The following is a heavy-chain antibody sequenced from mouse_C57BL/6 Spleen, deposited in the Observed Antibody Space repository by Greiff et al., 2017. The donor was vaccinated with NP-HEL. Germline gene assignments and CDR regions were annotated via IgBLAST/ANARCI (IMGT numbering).Heavy chain of an antibody. Sequence: QVQLQQPGAELVMPGASVKLSCKASGYTFTSYWMHWVKQRPGQGLEWIGEIDPSDSYTNYNQKFKGKSTLTADKSSSTAYMELRSLTSEDSAVYFCARSYGSSPNWYFDVWGTGTTVTVSS. CDR3: ARSYGSSPNWYFDV. J-gene: IGHJ1*03. CDR1: GYTFTSYW. D-gene: IGHD1-1*01. CDR2: IDPSDSYT. V-gene: IGHV1-69*01.